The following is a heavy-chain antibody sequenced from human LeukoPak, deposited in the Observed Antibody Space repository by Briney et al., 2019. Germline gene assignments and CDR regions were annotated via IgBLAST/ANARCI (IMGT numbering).Heavy chain of an antibody. CDR2: IYYSGGT. D-gene: IGHD5-24*01. CDR1: GGSISSYY. Sequence: SETLSLTCTVSGGSISSYYWSWIRQPPGKGLEWIWYIYYSGGTKYNPSLKSRVSISVDTSKNQFSLKLSSVTAADTAVYYCARGAGAGYNLQPFDYWGQGTLVTVSS. V-gene: IGHV4-59*08. J-gene: IGHJ4*02. CDR3: ARGAGAGYNLQPFDY.